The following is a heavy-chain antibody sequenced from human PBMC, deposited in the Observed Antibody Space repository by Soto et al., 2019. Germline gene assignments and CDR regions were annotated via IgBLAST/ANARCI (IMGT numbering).Heavy chain of an antibody. D-gene: IGHD2-15*01. Sequence: GGSLRLSCAASGFTVSSNYMHWVRQAPGKGLEWVAVISYDGSNKYYADSVKGRFTISRDNSKNTLYLQMNSLRAEDTAVYYCARAQVVAATDYWGQGTLVTVSS. CDR2: ISYDGSNK. V-gene: IGHV3-30-3*01. J-gene: IGHJ4*02. CDR3: ARAQVVAATDY. CDR1: GFTVSSNY.